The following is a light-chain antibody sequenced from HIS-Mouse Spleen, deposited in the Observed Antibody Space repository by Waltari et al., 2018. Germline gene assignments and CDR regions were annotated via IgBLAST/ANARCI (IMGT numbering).Light chain of an antibody. CDR1: SSNIGSNY. J-gene: IGLJ2*01. CDR3: AAWDDSLSGVV. V-gene: IGLV1-47*01. CDR2: RNN. Sequence: QSVLTQPPSASGTPGQRVTISCSGSSSNIGSNYVYWYQQLPGTAPKLLIYRNNRRHSGVPDRVSGSKSGTSASLAISGLRSEDEADYYCAAWDDSLSGVVFGGGTKLTVL.